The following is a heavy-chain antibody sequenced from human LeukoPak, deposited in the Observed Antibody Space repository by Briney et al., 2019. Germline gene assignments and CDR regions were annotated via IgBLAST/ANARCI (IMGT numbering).Heavy chain of an antibody. Sequence: GGSLRLSCAASGFTFSSYAMSWVRQAPGKGLEWVSAISGNGGSTYYADSVKGRFTISRDNSKNTLYLQMNSLRAEDTAVYYCAKDGRYCSSTSCFDYWGQGTLVTVSS. D-gene: IGHD2-2*01. CDR3: AKDGRYCSSTSCFDY. CDR1: GFTFSSYA. J-gene: IGHJ4*02. CDR2: ISGNGGST. V-gene: IGHV3-23*01.